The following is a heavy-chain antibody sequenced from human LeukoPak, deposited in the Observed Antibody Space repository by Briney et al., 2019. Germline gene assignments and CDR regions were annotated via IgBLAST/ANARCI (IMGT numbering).Heavy chain of an antibody. CDR3: ARERITMVRGLPRYMDV. Sequence: ASVKVSCKASGYTFTSYGISWVRQAPGQGLEWMGWISAYNGNTNYAQKLQGRVTMTTDTSTSTAYMELRSLRSDDTAVYYCARERITMVRGLPRYMDVWGKGTTVTVSS. J-gene: IGHJ6*03. D-gene: IGHD3-10*01. V-gene: IGHV1-18*01. CDR2: ISAYNGNT. CDR1: GYTFTSYG.